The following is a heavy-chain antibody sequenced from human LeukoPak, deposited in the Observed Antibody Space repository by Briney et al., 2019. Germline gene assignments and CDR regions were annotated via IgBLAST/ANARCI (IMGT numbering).Heavy chain of an antibody. D-gene: IGHD3-22*01. V-gene: IGHV1-69*05. Sequence: ASVKVSCKASGGTFSSYAISWVRQAPGQGLEWMGRIIPIFGTANYAQKFQGRVTITTDESTSTAYMELSSLRSEDTAAYYCATGGYYDSSGYYGLLWGQGTLVTVSS. CDR3: ATGGYYDSSGYYGLL. CDR1: GGTFSSYA. J-gene: IGHJ4*02. CDR2: IIPIFGTA.